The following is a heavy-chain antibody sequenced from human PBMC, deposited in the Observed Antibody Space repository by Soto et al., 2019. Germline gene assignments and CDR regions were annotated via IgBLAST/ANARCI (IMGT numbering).Heavy chain of an antibody. CDR3: VLWVRGLINY. Sequence: EVKLVESGGGLVQPGGSLRLSCATSGITFSDHDMDWVRQAPGKGLEWLGRCRSRVDNYATDYAVSVKGRFTFSRDESKSSLSLQMRSLKTGDTAMYYCVLWVRGLINYWGQGTLVTVSS. CDR2: CRSRVDNYAT. CDR1: GITFSDHD. D-gene: IGHD3-10*01. V-gene: IGHV3-72*01. J-gene: IGHJ4*02.